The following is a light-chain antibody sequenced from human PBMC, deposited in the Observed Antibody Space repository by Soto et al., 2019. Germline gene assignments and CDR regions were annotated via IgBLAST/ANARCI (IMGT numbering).Light chain of an antibody. CDR3: QQYGSLSWT. J-gene: IGKJ1*01. V-gene: IGKV3-20*01. Sequence: EMVLTQSPGTLALSPGVNAGVPCSTSQNVDTKYLAWYQQKPGQAPRIIIFGASGRATGIPDRFSGSGSGTDFTLTISRLEPEDFAVYYCQQYGSLSWTFGQGTKVDIK. CDR1: QNVDTKY. CDR2: GAS.